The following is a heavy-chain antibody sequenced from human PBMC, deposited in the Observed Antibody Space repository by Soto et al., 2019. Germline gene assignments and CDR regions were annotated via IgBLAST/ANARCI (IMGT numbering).Heavy chain of an antibody. Sequence: ASVKVSCKASGYTFTGYYMHWVRQAPGQGLEWMGWINPNSGGTNYAQKYKGWVTMTRDTSISTAYMELSRLRSDDTSVYYCARGYCSSTSCYLKWFDPWGQGTLVTVSS. CDR1: GYTFTGYY. J-gene: IGHJ5*02. D-gene: IGHD2-2*01. CDR3: ARGYCSSTSCYLKWFDP. CDR2: INPNSGGT. V-gene: IGHV1-2*04.